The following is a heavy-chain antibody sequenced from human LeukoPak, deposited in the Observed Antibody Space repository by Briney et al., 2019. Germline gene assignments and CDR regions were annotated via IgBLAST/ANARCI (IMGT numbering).Heavy chain of an antibody. V-gene: IGHV3-23*01. CDR2: ISGSGGST. CDR1: GFTFSSYA. D-gene: IGHD6-13*01. CDR3: AKAPRAAAGTYNGMDV. J-gene: IGHJ6*02. Sequence: GGPLRLSCAASGFTFSSYAMSWVRQAPGKGLEWVSAISGSGGSTYYADSVKGRFTISRDNSKNTLYLQMNSLRAEDTAVYYCAKAPRAAAGTYNGMDVWGQGTTVTVSS.